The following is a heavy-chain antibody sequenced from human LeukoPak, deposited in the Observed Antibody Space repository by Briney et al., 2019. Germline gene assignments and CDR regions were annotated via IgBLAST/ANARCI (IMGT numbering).Heavy chain of an antibody. CDR2: INSDGSST. CDR1: GFTFSVYW. Sequence: PGGSLRLSCAASGFTFSVYWMHWVRQAPGRGLVWVSLINSDGSSTRYADSVKGRFTISRDNAKNTLYLQMNSLRAEHTAVYYCARGKAVAGTFSWFDPWGQGTLVTVSS. V-gene: IGHV3-74*01. J-gene: IGHJ5*02. D-gene: IGHD6-19*01. CDR3: ARGKAVAGTFSWFDP.